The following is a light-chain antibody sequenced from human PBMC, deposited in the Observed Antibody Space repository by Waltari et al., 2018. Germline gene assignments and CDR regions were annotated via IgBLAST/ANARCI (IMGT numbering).Light chain of an antibody. CDR3: QQRRNWPLT. J-gene: IGKJ4*01. V-gene: IGKV3-11*01. CDR2: DTS. Sequence: EIVLTQSPATLSLSPGERATLSCRASQSVNWYLAWYQQRPGQAPRLLIYDTSNRATGIPARFSGSGSETDFTLTISSLEPEDSADYYCQQRRNWPLTFGGGTKVEIK. CDR1: QSVNWY.